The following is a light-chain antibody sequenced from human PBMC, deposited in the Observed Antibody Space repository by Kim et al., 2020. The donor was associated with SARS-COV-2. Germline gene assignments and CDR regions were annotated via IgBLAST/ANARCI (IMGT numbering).Light chain of an antibody. Sequence: SSELTQDPAVSVALGQTVRITCQGDSLRSYYASWYQQKPGQAPVLVIYGKNNRPSGIPDRFSGSSSGNTASLTITGAQAEDEAEYNCNSRDSSGWVFGGGTKLTVL. J-gene: IGLJ3*02. CDR1: SLRSYY. CDR2: GKN. CDR3: NSRDSSGWV. V-gene: IGLV3-19*01.